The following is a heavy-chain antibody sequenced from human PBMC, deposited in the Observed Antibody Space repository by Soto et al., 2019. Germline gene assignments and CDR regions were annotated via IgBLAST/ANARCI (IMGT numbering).Heavy chain of an antibody. CDR1: GFTFSNAW. CDR2: IKSKTDGGTT. V-gene: IGHV3-15*07. J-gene: IGHJ4*01. Sequence: PGGSLRLSCAASGFTFSNAWINWVRQAPGKGLEWVGRIKSKTDGGTTDYAEPVKGRFAISRNDSKKMVYLQMNSLKIEDTFVYYCTTDSYSTIIIVRFDYWGHGTLVTVSS. CDR3: TTDSYSTIIIVRFDY. D-gene: IGHD3-22*01.